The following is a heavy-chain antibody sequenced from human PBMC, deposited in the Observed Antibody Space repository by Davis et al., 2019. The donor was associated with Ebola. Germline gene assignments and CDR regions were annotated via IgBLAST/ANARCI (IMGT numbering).Heavy chain of an antibody. J-gene: IGHJ6*02. V-gene: IGHV3-23*01. CDR2: ISGTSTYT. D-gene: IGHD2-2*02. CDR1: GFTFSSFA. Sequence: GESLKISCAASGFTFSSFAMSWVRQAPGKGLEWVSTISGTSTYTYYADSVKGRFTISGDNSKNTLYLQVNSLRAEDTALYYCARLACTSSSCYTGNYYYYYGVDVWGQGTTVTVSS. CDR3: ARLACTSSSCYTGNYYYYYGVDV.